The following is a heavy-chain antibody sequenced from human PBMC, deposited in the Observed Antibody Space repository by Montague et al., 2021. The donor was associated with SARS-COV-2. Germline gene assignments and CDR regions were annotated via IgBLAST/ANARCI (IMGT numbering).Heavy chain of an antibody. Sequence: SLRLSCAASGFTFSNYGMGWVRQAPGKGLEWVSLISDTGGITHYADSVKGRFTISRDNSKNTVLLQMNNLRAEDTALYYCAKSTHYYASGTYYNTYYFDHWGQGTLVTVSS. CDR3: AKSTHYYASGTYYNTYYFDH. CDR1: GFTFSNYG. D-gene: IGHD3-10*01. J-gene: IGHJ4*02. V-gene: IGHV3-23*01. CDR2: ISDTGGIT.